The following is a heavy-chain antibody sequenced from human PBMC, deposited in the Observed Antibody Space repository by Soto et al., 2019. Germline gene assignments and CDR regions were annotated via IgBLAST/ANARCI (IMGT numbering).Heavy chain of an antibody. D-gene: IGHD6-19*01. V-gene: IGHV1-8*01. J-gene: IGHJ4*02. Sequence: QVQLVQSGAEVKKPGASVKVSCKASGYTSTSYDSNWVRQATGQGLEWMGWMNPNSGNTGYAQEFQGRVTMTRNTSISTAYMEPSSLRPEDTAVYYCAREVAGYVGYWGQGTLVTVSS. CDR2: MNPNSGNT. CDR1: GYTSTSYD. CDR3: AREVAGYVGY.